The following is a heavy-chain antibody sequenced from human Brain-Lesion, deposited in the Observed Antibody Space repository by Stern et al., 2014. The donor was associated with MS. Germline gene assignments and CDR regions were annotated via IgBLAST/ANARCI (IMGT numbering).Heavy chain of an antibody. CDR3: ARDQRGITIFGVVTDYYYLGMDV. Sequence: VQLVQSGAEVKKPGASVKVSCKTSGYIFTGYYIHWVRQAPGQGLEWMAWINPTTGGTKDAQKFQGRRTMSRDKLIHTAYVELSSLTSDDTAVYYCARDQRGITIFGVVTDYYYLGMDVWGQGTTVTVSS. CDR2: INPTTGGT. CDR1: GYIFTGYY. V-gene: IGHV1-2*02. D-gene: IGHD3-3*01. J-gene: IGHJ6*02.